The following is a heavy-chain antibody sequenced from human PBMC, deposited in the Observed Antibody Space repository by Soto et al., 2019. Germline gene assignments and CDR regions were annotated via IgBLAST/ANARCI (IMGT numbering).Heavy chain of an antibody. CDR3: AKDVSYNWNDGGFDY. CDR2: ISYDGSNK. Sequence: GGSLRLSCAASGFTFSSHGMHWVRQAPGKGLEWVAVISYDGSNKYYADSVKGRFTISRDNSKNTLYLQMNSLRAEDTAVYYCAKDVSYNWNDGGFDYWGQGTLVTVSS. D-gene: IGHD1-1*01. CDR1: GFTFSSHG. J-gene: IGHJ4*02. V-gene: IGHV3-30*18.